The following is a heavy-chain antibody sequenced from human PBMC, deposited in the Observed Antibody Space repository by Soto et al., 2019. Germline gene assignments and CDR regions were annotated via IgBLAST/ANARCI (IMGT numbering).Heavy chain of an antibody. V-gene: IGHV4-30-4*01. D-gene: IGHD6-13*01. Sequence: SITCTASGGSRNRGDYYWRWIRQPPGKGLEWIGYIYYSGSTYYNPSLKSRVTISVDTSKNQFSLKLSSVTAADTAVYYCARGSSSSWYYAKWYYYYGMDVWGQGTTVTVSS. CDR3: ARGSSSSWYYAKWYYYYGMDV. CDR2: IYYSGST. CDR1: GGSRNRGDYY. J-gene: IGHJ6*02.